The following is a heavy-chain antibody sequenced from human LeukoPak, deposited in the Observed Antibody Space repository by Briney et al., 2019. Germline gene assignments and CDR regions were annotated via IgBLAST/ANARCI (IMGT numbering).Heavy chain of an antibody. J-gene: IGHJ4*02. V-gene: IGHV4-61*08. D-gene: IGHD6-19*01. CDR3: GRLIDGWYVDS. CDR2: IYYISNT. CDR1: GASVGSAGYY. Sequence: PSETLSLTCTVSGASVGSAGYYWSWIRQPPGGGLEWIGYIYYISNTNYNPSLKSRVTMSVDPSKNQFSLKLNSVTAADTAVYYCGRLIDGWYVDSWGQGTLVTVSS.